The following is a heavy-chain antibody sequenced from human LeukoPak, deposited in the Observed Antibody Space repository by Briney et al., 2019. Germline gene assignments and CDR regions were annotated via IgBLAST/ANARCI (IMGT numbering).Heavy chain of an antibody. J-gene: IGHJ4*02. CDR3: ILGRSLSGY. Sequence: GGSLRLSCAASGFTFSSYWMSWVRQAPGKGLEWVASIKEDGSEKYYVDSVKGRFTISRDNTKNSLCLQMNSLRAEDTAVYYCILGRSLSGYRGQGTVVTVSS. CDR2: IKEDGSEK. V-gene: IGHV3-7*01. CDR1: GFTFSSYW.